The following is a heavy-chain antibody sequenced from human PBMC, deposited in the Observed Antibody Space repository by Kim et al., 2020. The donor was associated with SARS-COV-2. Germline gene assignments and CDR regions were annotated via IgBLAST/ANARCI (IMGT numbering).Heavy chain of an antibody. J-gene: IGHJ6*02. D-gene: IGHD2-2*01. CDR2: INPSGGST. CDR3: ARDLVALMARNYYYYGMDV. CDR1: GYTFTSYY. Sequence: ASVKVSCKASGYTFTSYYMHWVRQAPGQGLEWMGIINPSGGSTSYAQKFQGRVTMTRDTSTSTVYMELSSLRSEDTAVYYCARDLVALMARNYYYYGMDVWGQGTTVTVSS. V-gene: IGHV1-46*01.